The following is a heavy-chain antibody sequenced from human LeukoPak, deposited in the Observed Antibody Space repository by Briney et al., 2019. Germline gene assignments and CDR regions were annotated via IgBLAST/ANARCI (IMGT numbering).Heavy chain of an antibody. J-gene: IGHJ4*02. Sequence: PGGSLRLSCAASGFTFSSYWMHWVRQAPGKGLEWVSGISGSGGNTYYPDSVKGRFTISRDNSKNTLYLQMNSLRAEDTAVYYCAKDRSGYSGYDQNFDYWGQGTLVTVSS. V-gene: IGHV3-23*01. CDR3: AKDRSGYSGYDQNFDY. CDR2: ISGSGGNT. D-gene: IGHD5-12*01. CDR1: GFTFSSYW.